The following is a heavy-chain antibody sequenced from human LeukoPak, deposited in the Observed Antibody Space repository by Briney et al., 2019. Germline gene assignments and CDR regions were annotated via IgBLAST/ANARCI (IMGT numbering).Heavy chain of an antibody. CDR2: IYSGGST. CDR1: GFTVSSNY. Sequence: GGSLRLSCAASGFTVSSNYMNWVRQAPGKGLKWVSGIYSGGSTYYADSVKGRFTFSRDNSKNTVYLQMNSLRAEDTAVYYCARDNEDWGQGTLVTVSS. D-gene: IGHD2-8*01. CDR3: ARDNED. V-gene: IGHV3-66*01. J-gene: IGHJ4*02.